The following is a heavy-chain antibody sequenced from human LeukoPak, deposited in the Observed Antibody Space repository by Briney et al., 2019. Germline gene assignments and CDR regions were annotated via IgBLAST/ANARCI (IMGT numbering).Heavy chain of an antibody. CDR3: ARLEQSSGWYAPANYFDY. CDR1: GFIFSSYW. J-gene: IGHJ4*02. CDR2: IQQDGSEK. Sequence: GGSLRLSCAASGFIFSSYWMSWVRQAPGKGLEWVANIQQDGSEKYYVDSVKGRFTISRDNAKNSLYLQMNSLRAEDTAVYYCARLEQSSGWYAPANYFDYWGQGTLVIVSS. V-gene: IGHV3-7*01. D-gene: IGHD6-19*01.